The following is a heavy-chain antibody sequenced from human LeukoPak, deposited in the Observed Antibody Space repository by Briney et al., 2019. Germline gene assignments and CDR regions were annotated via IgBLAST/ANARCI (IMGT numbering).Heavy chain of an antibody. CDR2: IRSKANSYAT. V-gene: IGHV3-73*01. D-gene: IGHD6-13*01. Sequence: GGSLRLSCAASGFTFSGSAMHWVRQAPGKGLEWVGRIRSKANSYATAYAASVKGRFTISIDDSKNTAYLQRNSLKTEDTAVYPCTRQIAAAGHFDYWGEGTLVTDSP. J-gene: IGHJ4*02. CDR3: TRQIAAAGHFDY. CDR1: GFTFSGSA.